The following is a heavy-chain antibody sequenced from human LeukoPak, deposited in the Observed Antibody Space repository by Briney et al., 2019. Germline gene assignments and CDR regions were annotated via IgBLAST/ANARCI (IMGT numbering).Heavy chain of an antibody. J-gene: IGHJ4*02. D-gene: IGHD2-2*01. CDR3: ARLGYCSSTSCFDY. V-gene: IGHV1-2*02. CDR2: INPNSGGT. CDR1: GYTFTGYY. Sequence: ASVKVSCKASGYTFTGYYMHWVRQAHGQGLEWMGWINPNSGGTNYAQKFQGRVTMTRDTSISTAYMELSRLRSDDTAVYYCARLGYCSSTSCFDYWGQGTLVTVSS.